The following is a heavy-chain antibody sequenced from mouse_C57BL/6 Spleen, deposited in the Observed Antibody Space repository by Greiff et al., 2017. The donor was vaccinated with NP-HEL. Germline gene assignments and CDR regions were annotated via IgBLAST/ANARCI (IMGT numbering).Heavy chain of an antibody. J-gene: IGHJ4*01. D-gene: IGHD1-1*01. V-gene: IGHV5-4*01. Sequence: EVQVVESGGGLVKPGGSLKLSCAASGFTFSSYAMSWVRQTPEKRLEWVATISDGGSYTYYPDNVKGRFTISRDNAKNNLYLQMSHLKSEDTAMYYCARGVITTVVESAMDYWGQGTSVTVSS. CDR3: ARGVITTVVESAMDY. CDR2: ISDGGSYT. CDR1: GFTFSSYA.